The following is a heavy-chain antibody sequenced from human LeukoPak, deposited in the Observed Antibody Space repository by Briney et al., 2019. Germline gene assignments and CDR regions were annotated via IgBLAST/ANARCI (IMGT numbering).Heavy chain of an antibody. V-gene: IGHV5-51*01. J-gene: IGHJ5*02. Sequence: GESLKISCKGSGYSFTSYWIGWVRQMPGKGLEWMGIIYPGGADTSYSPSFQGHVTISADKSITTAYLQWSNLTASDTAVYYCARRLPGLAAGGNWFDPWGQGTLVTVSS. CDR2: IYPGGADT. CDR1: GYSFTSYW. D-gene: IGHD3/OR15-3a*01. CDR3: ARRLPGLAAGGNWFDP.